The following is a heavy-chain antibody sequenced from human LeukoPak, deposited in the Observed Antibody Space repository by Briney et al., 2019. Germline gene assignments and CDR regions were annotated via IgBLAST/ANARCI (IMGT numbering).Heavy chain of an antibody. V-gene: IGHV3-7*01. Sequence: PGGSLRLSCAASGFTFSSYEMNWVRQAPGKGLEWVANIKQDGSEKYYVDSVKGRFTISRDNAKNSLYLQMNSLRAEDTAVYYCASLYGSGSYSSDWFDPWGQGTLVTVSS. CDR2: IKQDGSEK. J-gene: IGHJ5*02. CDR3: ASLYGSGSYSSDWFDP. CDR1: GFTFSSYE. D-gene: IGHD3-10*01.